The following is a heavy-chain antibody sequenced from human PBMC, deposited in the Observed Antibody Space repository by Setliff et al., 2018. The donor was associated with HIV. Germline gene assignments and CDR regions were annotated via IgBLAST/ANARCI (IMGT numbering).Heavy chain of an antibody. J-gene: IGHJ4*02. D-gene: IGHD3-10*01. V-gene: IGHV4-39*01. Sequence: SETLSLTCTVSGGSITRYYWSWIRQSPGVGLEWIGSIFYSGRAYYNPSLKSRVTISMDTSKNQFSLRVNSVTAADTAVFYCARHRVITGSFDSWGQGTLVTVSS. CDR2: IFYSGRA. CDR1: GGSITRYY. CDR3: ARHRVITGSFDS.